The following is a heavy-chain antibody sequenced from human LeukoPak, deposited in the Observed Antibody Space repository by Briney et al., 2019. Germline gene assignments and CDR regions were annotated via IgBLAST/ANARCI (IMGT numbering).Heavy chain of an antibody. J-gene: IGHJ4*01. V-gene: IGHV1-58*02. CDR3: AAVWYSSGWYTDDY. Sequence: TSVPVSRKACGFTFTSSAMQWVRQARGQRLEWIGWIVVGSGNTNYAQKFQERDTITRDMSTSTAYMELSSLRSEDTAVYYCAAVWYSSGWYTDDYWGHRSQFSASS. CDR1: GFTFTSSA. D-gene: IGHD6-19*01. CDR2: IVVGSGNT.